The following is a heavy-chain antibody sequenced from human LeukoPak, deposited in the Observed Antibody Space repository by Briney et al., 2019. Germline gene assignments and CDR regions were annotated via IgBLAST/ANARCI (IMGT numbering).Heavy chain of an antibody. Sequence: GESLRISCKGSGYSFTSYWISWVRQMPGKGLEWMGRIDPCDSYTNYSPSFQGHVTISADKSISTAYLQWSSLKASDTAMYYCARQYYGSGSYYNVGYYYYGMDVWGKGTTVTVSS. D-gene: IGHD3-10*01. V-gene: IGHV5-10-1*01. CDR1: GYSFTSYW. CDR3: ARQYYGSGSYYNVGYYYYGMDV. CDR2: IDPCDSYT. J-gene: IGHJ6*04.